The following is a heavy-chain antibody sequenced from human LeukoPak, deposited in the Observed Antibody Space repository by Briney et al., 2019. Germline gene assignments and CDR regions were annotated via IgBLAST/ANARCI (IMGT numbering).Heavy chain of an antibody. Sequence: ASVKVSCKASGYTFTSYGISWVRQAPGQGLEWMGWISAYNGNTNYAQKFQGRVTMTRDTSISTAYMELSRLRSDDTAVYYCARASDYYDSSGFPLYWGQGTLVTVSS. V-gene: IGHV1-18*01. CDR2: ISAYNGNT. D-gene: IGHD3-22*01. CDR1: GYTFTSYG. J-gene: IGHJ4*02. CDR3: ARASDYYDSSGFPLY.